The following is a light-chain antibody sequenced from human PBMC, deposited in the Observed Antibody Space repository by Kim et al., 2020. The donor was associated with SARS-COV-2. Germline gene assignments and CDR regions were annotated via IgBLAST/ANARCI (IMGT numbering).Light chain of an antibody. CDR3: QTWGTGIGV. Sequence: QLVLTQSPSASASLGASVKLTCTLSSGHSSYAIAWHQQQPEKGPRYLMKLNSDDSHSKGDGIPDRFSGSSSGAERYLTISSLQSEDEADYYCQTWGTGIGVFGGGTQLT. V-gene: IGLV4-69*01. CDR1: SGHSSYA. CDR2: LNSDDSH. J-gene: IGLJ3*02.